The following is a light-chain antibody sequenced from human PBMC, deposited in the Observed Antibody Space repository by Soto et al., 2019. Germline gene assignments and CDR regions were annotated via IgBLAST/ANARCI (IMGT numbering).Light chain of an antibody. CDR3: QQYNDWRPWT. Sequence: EIVMTQSPATLSVSPGERATLSCRASQSVSSNLAWYQQKPGQAPRLLVNGASTRATGIPARLSGSGAGAEFSLTISSLQSEDFGVYYCQQYNDWRPWTFGQGTKVEIK. V-gene: IGKV3-15*01. J-gene: IGKJ1*01. CDR2: GAS. CDR1: QSVSSN.